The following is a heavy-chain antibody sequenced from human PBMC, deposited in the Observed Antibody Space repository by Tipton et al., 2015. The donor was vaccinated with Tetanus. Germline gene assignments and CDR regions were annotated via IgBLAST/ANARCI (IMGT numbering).Heavy chain of an antibody. CDR3: ARDRGVRGGYYYYHGMDV. CDR1: GDSISSGPYS. CDR2: ISNRGST. J-gene: IGHJ6*02. V-gene: IGHV4-31*03. D-gene: IGHD3-10*01. Sequence: TLSLTCTVSGDSISSGPYSWSWLRQHPGKGLELIGYISNRGSTYYNPSLKSRVTISVDTSQKQISLKVNSVTAADTAVYYCARDRGVRGGYYYYHGMDVWGQGTTVTVSS.